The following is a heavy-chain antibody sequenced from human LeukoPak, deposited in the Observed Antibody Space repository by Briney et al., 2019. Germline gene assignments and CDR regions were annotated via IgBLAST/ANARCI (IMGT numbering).Heavy chain of an antibody. D-gene: IGHD3-10*01. CDR2: IKRKTEGGTT. V-gene: IGHV3-15*07. CDR3: TTGNFGPY. J-gene: IGHJ4*02. Sequence: GGSLRLSCAASGFTFTNYWMHWVRQAPGKGLEWVGRIKRKTEGGTTDYVAPVKGRFIISRDDSKNTLYLQMNSLKTEDTAFYYCTTGNFGPYWGQGTLVTVSS. CDR1: GFTFTNYW.